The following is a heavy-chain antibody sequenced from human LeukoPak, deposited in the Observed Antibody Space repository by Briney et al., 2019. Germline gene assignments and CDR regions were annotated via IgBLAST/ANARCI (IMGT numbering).Heavy chain of an antibody. CDR1: GFTFSSYS. Sequence: PGGSLRLSCAASGFTFSSYSMNWVRQAPVKGLEWVSSISSSSSYIYYADSVKGRFTISRDNAKNSLYLQMNSLRAEDTAVYYCARGALGIAVAGSSLDFDYWGQGTLVTVSS. V-gene: IGHV3-21*01. D-gene: IGHD6-19*01. CDR3: ARGALGIAVAGSSLDFDY. J-gene: IGHJ4*02. CDR2: ISSSSSYI.